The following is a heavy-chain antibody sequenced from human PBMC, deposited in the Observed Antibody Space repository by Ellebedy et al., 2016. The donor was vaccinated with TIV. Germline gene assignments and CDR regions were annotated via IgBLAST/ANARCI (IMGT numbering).Heavy chain of an antibody. V-gene: IGHV4-59*11. CDR3: ARAGSSGWGCDY. CDR1: GGSLTNHF. D-gene: IGHD6-19*01. CDR2: IYYSGTT. J-gene: IGHJ4*02. Sequence: MPSETLSLTCTVSGGSLTNHFWSWIRQPPGKGLEWIASIYYSGTTNYNPSLKSRVTISVDTSKNQIPLTLMSSVSAADTAVYYCARAGSSGWGCDYWGQGTLVTVSS.